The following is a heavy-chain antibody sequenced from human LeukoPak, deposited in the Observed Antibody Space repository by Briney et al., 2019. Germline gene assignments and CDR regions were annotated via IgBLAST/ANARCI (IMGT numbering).Heavy chain of an antibody. J-gene: IGHJ4*02. CDR2: INPKSGGT. CDR3: ARVLAVAGDY. D-gene: IGHD6-19*01. V-gene: IGHV1-2*02. Sequence: GASVKVSCKASGYTFTAYYMHWVRQAPGQGPEWMGWINPKSGGTNYAQKFQVRVTMTRDTSISTAYMELSRLRSEDTAVYYCARVLAVAGDYWGQGTLVTVSS. CDR1: GYTFTAYY.